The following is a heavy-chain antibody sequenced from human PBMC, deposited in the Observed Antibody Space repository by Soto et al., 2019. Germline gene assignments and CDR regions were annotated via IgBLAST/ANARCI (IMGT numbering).Heavy chain of an antibody. D-gene: IGHD2-2*02. CDR2: IYYSGST. CDR1: GGSISSGDYY. V-gene: IGHV4-30-4*01. Sequence: QVQLQESGPGLVKPSQTLSLTCTVSGGSISSGDYYWGWIRQPPGKALEWIGYIYYSGSTYYNPSLKSRVTISVDTSKNQFSLKLSSVTAADTAVYYCAAWGYCSSTSCYTGFDYWGQGTLVTVSS. CDR3: AAWGYCSSTSCYTGFDY. J-gene: IGHJ4*02.